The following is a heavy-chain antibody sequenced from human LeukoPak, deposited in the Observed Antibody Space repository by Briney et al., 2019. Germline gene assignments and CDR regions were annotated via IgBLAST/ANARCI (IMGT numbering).Heavy chain of an antibody. CDR2: IYHGGTT. CDR3: ARVLIVVAATRRGLGFDY. V-gene: IGHV4-39*07. CDR1: GGSITGTTEY. D-gene: IGHD2-15*01. Sequence: SETLSLTCTVSGGSITGTTEYWGWIRQPPGKGPEWLGSIYHGGTTFYNPSLQSRVTISLDKSKNQFSLRLSSVTAADTAVYYCARVLIVVAATRRGLGFDYWGQGTLVTVSS. J-gene: IGHJ4*02.